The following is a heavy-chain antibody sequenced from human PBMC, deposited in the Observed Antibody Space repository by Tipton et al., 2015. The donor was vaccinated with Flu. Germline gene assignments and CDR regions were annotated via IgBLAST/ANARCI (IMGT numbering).Heavy chain of an antibody. J-gene: IGHJ6*02. CDR1: GDSVSNSDYY. V-gene: IGHV4-31*02. CDR3: AREGPYFYGMDV. CDR2: IDFSGST. Sequence: LRLSCTVSGDSVSNSDYYWNWIRQEPGKGLEWFGHIDFSGSTHYNPSLKSRLTISIDTSKNQFSLRLNGVTGADTAVYYCAREGPYFYGMDVWGQGTTVTVSS.